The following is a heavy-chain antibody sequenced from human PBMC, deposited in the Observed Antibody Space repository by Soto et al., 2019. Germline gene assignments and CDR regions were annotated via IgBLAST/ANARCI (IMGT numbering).Heavy chain of an antibody. V-gene: IGHV4-59*01. CDR3: ARCYGGNSYYFDY. CDR1: GGSISSYY. J-gene: IGHJ4*02. Sequence: SETLSLTCTVSGGSISSYYWSWIRQPPGKGLEWIGYIYYSGSTNYNPSLKSRVTISVDTSKNQLSLKLSSVTAADTAVYYCARCYGGNSYYFDYWGQGTLVTVSS. CDR2: IYYSGST. D-gene: IGHD4-17*01.